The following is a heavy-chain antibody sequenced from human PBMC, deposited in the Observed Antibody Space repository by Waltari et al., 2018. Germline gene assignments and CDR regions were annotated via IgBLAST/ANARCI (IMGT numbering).Heavy chain of an antibody. CDR1: GFTFRSYS. J-gene: IGHJ4*02. CDR2: ISGSSSTI. Sequence: EVQLVESGGGLVQPGGSLRLSCGVSGFTFRSYSMNWVRQAPGKGLEWVSYISGSSSTIYYADSVKGRFTISRDNAKNSMHLQMSSLRAEDTAVYYCATAARRRDVGDLSWGQGTLVTVSS. CDR3: ATAARRRDVGDLS. V-gene: IGHV3-48*01. D-gene: IGHD3-16*02.